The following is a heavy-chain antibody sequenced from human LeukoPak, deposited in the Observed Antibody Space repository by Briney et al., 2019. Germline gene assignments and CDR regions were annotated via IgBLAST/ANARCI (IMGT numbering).Heavy chain of an antibody. V-gene: IGHV1-2*02. CDR2: INPNSGGT. CDR3: ARVVSDCSSSSCYLHYFDY. Sequence: GASVKVSFTASGYTFSGYYMHWVRQAPGQGLEWMGWINPNSGGTNYAQKFQARVSMTRDTSISTAYMEMSRLTSDDTAVYYCARVVSDCSSSSCYLHYFDYWGQGTLVTVSS. J-gene: IGHJ4*02. CDR1: GYTFSGYY. D-gene: IGHD2-2*01.